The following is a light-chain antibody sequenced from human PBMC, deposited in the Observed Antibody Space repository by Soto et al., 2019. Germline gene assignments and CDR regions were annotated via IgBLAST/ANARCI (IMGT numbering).Light chain of an antibody. CDR1: SSNIGAGYE. V-gene: IGLV1-40*01. Sequence: QSVLSQPPSVSGAPGQRVTISCTGTSSNIGAGYEVHWYQQVPGTTPKLLIYNNNNRPSGVPDRFSGSVSGTSASLAITGLQADDEADYYCQSSDSSLSGWGYVFGPGTKVTVL. J-gene: IGLJ1*01. CDR3: QSSDSSLSGWGYV. CDR2: NNN.